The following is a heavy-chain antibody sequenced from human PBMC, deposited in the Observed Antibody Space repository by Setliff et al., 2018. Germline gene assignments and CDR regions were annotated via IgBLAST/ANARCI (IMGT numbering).Heavy chain of an antibody. CDR1: GDSISDDYW. D-gene: IGHD1-1*01. CDR2: INQSGTT. J-gene: IGHJ4*02. CDR3: ARGARTGHLDS. V-gene: IGHV4-4*02. Sequence: SETLSLTCAVSGDSISDDYWWSWVRQSPGRELEWIGEINQSGTTNYNPPLKSRATISVDNSKNQFSLNLNSVTVADTAVYFCARGARTGHLDSWGQGTLVTSPQ.